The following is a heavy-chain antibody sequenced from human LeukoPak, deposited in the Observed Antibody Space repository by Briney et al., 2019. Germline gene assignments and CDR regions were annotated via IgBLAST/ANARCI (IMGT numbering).Heavy chain of an antibody. CDR2: IIPIFGTA. J-gene: IGHJ5*02. Sequence: ASVKVSCKASGGTFSSYAISWVRQAPGQGLEWMGGIIPIFGTANYAQKFQGRVTITADESTSTAYMELSSLRSEDTAGYYCARDSGGGDWFDPWGQGTLVTVSS. CDR1: GGTFSSYA. CDR3: ARDSGGGDWFDP. V-gene: IGHV1-69*13. D-gene: IGHD3-10*01.